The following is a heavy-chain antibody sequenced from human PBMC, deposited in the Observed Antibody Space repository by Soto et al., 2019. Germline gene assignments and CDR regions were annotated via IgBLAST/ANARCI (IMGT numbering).Heavy chain of an antibody. CDR3: AGAPHGMDV. CDR2: IKVDGSEQ. J-gene: IGHJ6*02. Sequence: EVQLVESGGGWVWRGGSLRLSCAASGFTLGSYWMNWVRQPPGKGLEWVANIKVDGSEQYYADSVKGRFTISRDNTKNSLYLQMHSLTDGDTAMYYCAGAPHGMDVWGRGTTVTVSS. CDR1: GFTLGSYW. V-gene: IGHV3-7*03.